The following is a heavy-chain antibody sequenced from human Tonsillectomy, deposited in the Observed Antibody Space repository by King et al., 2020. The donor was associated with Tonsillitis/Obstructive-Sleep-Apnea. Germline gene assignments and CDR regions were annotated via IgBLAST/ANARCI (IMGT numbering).Heavy chain of an antibody. V-gene: IGHV3-43*01. CDR2: IIGDGGST. CDR3: AKEGSNYHGFDI. D-gene: IGHD4-11*01. Sequence: VQLVESGGVVVQPGGSLRLSCAASGFSFDDYTMHWVRQAPGKGLEWGSLIIGDGGSTFYVDSVRGRFTISRDNTKNSLYLQMNNLRTEDTALYYCAKEGSNYHGFDIWGQGTMVTVSS. CDR1: GFSFDDYT. J-gene: IGHJ3*02.